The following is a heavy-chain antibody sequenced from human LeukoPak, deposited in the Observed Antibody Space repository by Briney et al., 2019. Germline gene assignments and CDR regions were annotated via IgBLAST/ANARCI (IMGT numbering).Heavy chain of an antibody. CDR2: INPNSGGT. V-gene: IGHV1-2*02. CDR3: ARSLRTAMVYWAFDI. D-gene: IGHD5-18*01. Sequence: ASVKVSCKASGYTFTGYYMHWVRQAPGQGLEWMGWINPNSGGTNYAQKFQGRVTMTRDTSISTAYMELSRLRSDDTAVYYCARSLRTAMVYWAFDIWGQGTMVTVSS. J-gene: IGHJ3*02. CDR1: GYTFTGYY.